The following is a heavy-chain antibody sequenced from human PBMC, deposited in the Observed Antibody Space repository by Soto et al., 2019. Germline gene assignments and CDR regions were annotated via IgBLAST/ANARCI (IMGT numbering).Heavy chain of an antibody. V-gene: IGHV4-30-2*01. J-gene: IGHJ2*01. CDR3: ARVGCSGGSCYHYWYFDL. CDR1: GGSISSGGYS. Sequence: QLQLQESGSGLVKPSQTLSLTCAVSGGSISSGGYSWSWIRQPPGKGLEWIGYIYHSGSTYYNPSLKSRVPISVDRSKNQFSLKLSSVTAADTAVYYCARVGCSGGSCYHYWYFDLWGRGTLVTVSS. D-gene: IGHD2-15*01. CDR2: IYHSGST.